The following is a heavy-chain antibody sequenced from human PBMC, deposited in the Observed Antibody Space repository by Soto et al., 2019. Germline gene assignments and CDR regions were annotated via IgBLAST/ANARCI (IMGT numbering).Heavy chain of an antibody. CDR3: ARTQGTEVAHSLEYYYFSGMDV. D-gene: IGHD2-15*01. CDR1: GYSFTSYW. J-gene: IGHJ6*02. Sequence: PGESLKISCEASGYSFTSYWIGWVRQMPGKGLEWMGIIHPGDSDTKYSPSFQGQVTISVDKSITTAYLQWSSLKASDTAMYYCARTQGTEVAHSLEYYYFSGMDVWGQGTTVTVSS. V-gene: IGHV5-51*01. CDR2: IHPGDSDT.